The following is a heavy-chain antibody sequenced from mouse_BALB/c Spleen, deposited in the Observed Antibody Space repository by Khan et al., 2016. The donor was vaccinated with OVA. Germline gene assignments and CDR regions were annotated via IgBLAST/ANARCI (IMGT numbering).Heavy chain of an antibody. V-gene: IGHV3-2*02. CDR3: ARGNYYGYAMDY. Sequence: EVQLQESGPGLVKPSQSLSLTCTVTGYSITSNYAWNWIRQFPGNKLEWMGYISYSDSTSYNPSLKSRISITRDKSKNKFFLQLNSATTEDTATYYCARGNYYGYAMDYWGQGTSVTVAS. CDR2: ISYSDST. CDR1: GYSITSNYA. D-gene: IGHD1-1*01. J-gene: IGHJ4*01.